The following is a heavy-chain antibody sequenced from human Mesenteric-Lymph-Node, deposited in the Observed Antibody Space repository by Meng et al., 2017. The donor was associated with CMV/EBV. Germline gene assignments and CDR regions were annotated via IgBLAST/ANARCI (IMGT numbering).Heavy chain of an antibody. V-gene: IGHV3-23*01. CDR2: ISGRGAST. Sequence: ESLKTSRAASGFTFSSYAMSWVRQAPGKGLEWVSAISGRGASTYYADSVKGRFTISRDDSKNTLYLQMNSLRAEDTAVYYCAKTGVRGYCSGGSCSRLGNYAFDYWDQGTLVTVSS. D-gene: IGHD2-15*01. J-gene: IGHJ4*02. CDR1: GFTFSSYA. CDR3: AKTGVRGYCSGGSCSRLGNYAFDY.